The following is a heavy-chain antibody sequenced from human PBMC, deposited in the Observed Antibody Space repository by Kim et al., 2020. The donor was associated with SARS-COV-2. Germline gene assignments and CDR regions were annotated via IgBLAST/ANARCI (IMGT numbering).Heavy chain of an antibody. CDR2: IYPGDSDT. D-gene: IGHD2-21*02. J-gene: IGHJ4*02. CDR3: ARVRVCGGDCYLLDY. CDR1: GYSFTSYW. Sequence: GESLKISCKGSGYSFTSYWFGWVRQMPGKGLEWMGIIYPGDSDTRYSPSFQGQVTISADKSISTAYLQWSSLKASDTAMYYCARVRVCGGDCYLLDYWGQGTLVTVSS. V-gene: IGHV5-51*01.